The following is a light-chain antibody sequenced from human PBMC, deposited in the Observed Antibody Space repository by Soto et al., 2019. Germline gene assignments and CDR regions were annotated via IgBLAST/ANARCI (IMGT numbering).Light chain of an antibody. V-gene: IGKV1-12*01. Sequence: DIQMTQSPSSLSASVGDTVTITCRASQGVSGWLAWYQQKPRKAPKLLIYATSTLQSGVPSRFSGSGSGTDFPLTISSRQPDDSATYYCQQANSFPITVGQGTRLEIK. J-gene: IGKJ5*01. CDR2: ATS. CDR3: QQANSFPIT. CDR1: QGVSGW.